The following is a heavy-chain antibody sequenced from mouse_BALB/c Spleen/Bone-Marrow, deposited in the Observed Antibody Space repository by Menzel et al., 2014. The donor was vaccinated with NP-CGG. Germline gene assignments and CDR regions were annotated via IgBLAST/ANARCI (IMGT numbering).Heavy chain of an antibody. D-gene: IGHD2-2*01. CDR1: GYTFTSYW. V-gene: IGHV1-7*01. CDR2: INPSTGYT. Sequence: VNLVESGAELAKPGASVKMSCKASGYTFTSYWTHWVKQRPGQGLEWIGYINPSTGYTEYNQKFKDKATLTADKSSSTAYMQLSSLTSEDSAVYYCARYHYGYDGFAYWGQGTLVPVSA. J-gene: IGHJ3*01. CDR3: ARYHYGYDGFAY.